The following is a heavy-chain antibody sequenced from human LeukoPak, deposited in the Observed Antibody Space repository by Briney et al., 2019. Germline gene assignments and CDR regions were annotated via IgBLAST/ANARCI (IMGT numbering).Heavy chain of an antibody. V-gene: IGHV4-4*07. J-gene: IGHJ3*02. CDR1: GGSISSYY. Sequence: SETLSLTCTVCGGSISSYYWSWIRQPAGKGLEWIGRIHTSGSINYNPSLKSRVTISVDTSKNQFSLKLSSVTAADTAVYYCARGVYYYDSENAFDIWGQGTMVTVSS. D-gene: IGHD3-22*01. CDR2: IHTSGSI. CDR3: ARGVYYYDSENAFDI.